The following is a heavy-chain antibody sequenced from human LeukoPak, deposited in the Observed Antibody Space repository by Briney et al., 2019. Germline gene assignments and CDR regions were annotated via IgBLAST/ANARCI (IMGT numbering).Heavy chain of an antibody. D-gene: IGHD2-2*01. V-gene: IGHV3-66*01. Sequence: GSLRLSCAASGFTVSSNYMSWVRQAPGKGLEWVSVIYSGGSTYYADSVKGRFTISRDNFKNTLYLQMNGLRLEDTAVYYCATLRDIVVVATTPTDVWGKGTTVIVSS. CDR3: ATLRDIVVVATTPTDV. CDR2: IYSGGST. J-gene: IGHJ6*04. CDR1: GFTVSSNY.